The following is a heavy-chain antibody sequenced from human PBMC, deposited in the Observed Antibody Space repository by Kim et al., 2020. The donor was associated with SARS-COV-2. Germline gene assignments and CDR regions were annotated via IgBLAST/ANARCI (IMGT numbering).Heavy chain of an antibody. V-gene: IGHV3-23*01. J-gene: IGHJ4*02. CDR2: ISGSGGST. CDR3: AKDRDSSRSPLDY. D-gene: IGHD3-22*01. CDR1: GFTFSSYA. Sequence: GGSLRPSCAASGFTFSSYAMSWVRQAPGKGLEWVSAISGSGGSTYYADSVKGRFTISRDNSKNTLYLQMNSLRAEDTAVYYCAKDRDSSRSPLDYWGQGTLVTVSS.